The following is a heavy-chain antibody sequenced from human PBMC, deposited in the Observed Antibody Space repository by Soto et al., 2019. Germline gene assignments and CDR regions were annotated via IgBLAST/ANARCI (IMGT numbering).Heavy chain of an antibody. V-gene: IGHV1-24*01. CDR2: FDPEDGET. CDR1: GYTLTELS. Sequence: QVQLVQSGAEVKKPGASVKVSCKVSGYTLTELSMHWVRQAPGKGLEWMGGFDPEDGETIYAQKFQGRVTTTEDRSTDPAYMELSSLRSDDTAVYSCATVGSPSSRRRYYYYYDMDVWGQGTTVTVSS. D-gene: IGHD2-2*01. J-gene: IGHJ6*02. CDR3: ATVGSPSSRRRYYYYYDMDV.